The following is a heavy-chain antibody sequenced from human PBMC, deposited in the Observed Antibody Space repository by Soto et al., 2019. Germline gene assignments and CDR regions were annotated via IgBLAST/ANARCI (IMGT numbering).Heavy chain of an antibody. CDR2: IYGGLTT. D-gene: IGHD6-13*01. CDR1: GFTVSSTY. V-gene: IGHV3-53*01. J-gene: IGHJ6*02. CDR3: ARDRIEAAGTPRFNYYYGMDV. Sequence: EVQLVESGGGLIQPGGSLRLSCAASGFTVSSTYMTWVRQAPGKGLEWVSVIYGGLTTSYTDSVKGRFTISRDNSKNTLFLQMNSLRAEDTAAYYCARDRIEAAGTPRFNYYYGMDVWGQGTTVTVSS.